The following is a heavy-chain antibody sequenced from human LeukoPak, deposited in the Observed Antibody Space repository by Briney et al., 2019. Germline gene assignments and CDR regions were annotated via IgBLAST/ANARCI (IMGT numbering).Heavy chain of an antibody. D-gene: IGHD3-22*01. V-gene: IGHV3-21*01. CDR3: ARVSNYDSSGYYYDY. CDR1: GFTFSNYI. J-gene: IGHJ4*02. CDR2: ISSSSSYI. Sequence: GGSLRLSCAASGFTFSNYIMNWVRQAPGKGLEWVSSISSSSSYIYNADSVKGRFTISRDNAKNSLYLQMNSLRAEDTAVYYCARVSNYDSSGYYYDYWGQGTLVSVSS.